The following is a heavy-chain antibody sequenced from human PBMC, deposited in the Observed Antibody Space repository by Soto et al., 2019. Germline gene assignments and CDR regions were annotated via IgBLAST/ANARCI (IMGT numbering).Heavy chain of an antibody. J-gene: IGHJ6*02. Sequence: SETLSLTCTVPGGSVSSGSYYWSWIRQPPGKGLEWIGYIYYSGSTNYNPSLKSRVTISVDTSKNQFSLKLSSVTAADTAVYYCARDQAAAGTDVWGQGTTVTVS. CDR2: IYYSGST. V-gene: IGHV4-61*01. CDR3: ARDQAAAGTDV. D-gene: IGHD6-13*01. CDR1: GGSVSSGSYY.